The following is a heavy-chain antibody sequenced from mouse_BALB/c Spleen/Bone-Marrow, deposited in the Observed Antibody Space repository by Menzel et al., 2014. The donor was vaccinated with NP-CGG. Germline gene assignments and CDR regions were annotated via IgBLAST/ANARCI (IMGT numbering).Heavy chain of an antibody. D-gene: IGHD1-1*01. V-gene: IGHV1-69*01. CDR3: ARDGSPQFVC. CDR2: IDTSDSYT. Sequence: QVQLQQSGAELVMPGASVRMSCKASGYTFTDYWMHWVKQRPGQGLEWIGAIDTSDSYTSYNQKFKGKATLTVDESSSTAYIQLSSLTSEDSAAYYCARDGSPQFVCWGQGTLVTVSA. J-gene: IGHJ3*01. CDR1: GYTFTDYW.